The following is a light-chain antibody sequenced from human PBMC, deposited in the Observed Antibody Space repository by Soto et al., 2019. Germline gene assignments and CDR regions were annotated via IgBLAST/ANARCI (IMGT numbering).Light chain of an antibody. CDR1: QSVNIY. J-gene: IGKJ4*01. V-gene: IGKV3D-15*01. CDR2: GAS. CDR3: QQYDDWLRLT. Sequence: EIVMTQSPATLSVSPGERATLSCRASQSVNIYLAWYQQKPCQAHRLLIFGASSRATGIPARFSGSGSGTEFNLTISSLQSEDFAVYFCQQYDDWLRLTFGGGTKVDIK.